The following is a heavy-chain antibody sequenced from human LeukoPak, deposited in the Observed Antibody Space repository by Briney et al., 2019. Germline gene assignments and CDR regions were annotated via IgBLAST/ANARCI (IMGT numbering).Heavy chain of an antibody. CDR3: ARVDGPFYYYGMDV. J-gene: IGHJ6*02. CDR2: ISYEGSQK. CDR1: GVTFSLYG. V-gene: IGHV3-30*03. Sequence: GGSLRLSCSASGVTFSLYGVSWVRQAPGKGLDWVAVISYEGSQKYYADSVQGRFTISRDNSKNTLYLQMNSLRAEDTAVYYCARVDGPFYYYGMDVWGQGTTVTVSS. D-gene: IGHD2-8*01.